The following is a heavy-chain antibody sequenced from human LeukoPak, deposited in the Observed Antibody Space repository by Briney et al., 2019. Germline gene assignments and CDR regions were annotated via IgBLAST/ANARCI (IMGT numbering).Heavy chain of an antibody. D-gene: IGHD2-2*01. Sequence: GASVKVSCKASGYTFTGYYMHWVRQAPGQGLELMGWINPNSGGTNYAQKFKGRVTMTRDTSISTAYMELSRLRSDDTAVYYCARTLEGVVVPAALDYWGQGTLVTVSS. V-gene: IGHV1-2*02. J-gene: IGHJ4*02. CDR3: ARTLEGVVVPAALDY. CDR1: GYTFTGYY. CDR2: INPNSGGT.